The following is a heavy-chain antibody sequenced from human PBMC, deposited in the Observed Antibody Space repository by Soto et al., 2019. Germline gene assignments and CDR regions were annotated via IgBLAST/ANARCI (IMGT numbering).Heavy chain of an antibody. V-gene: IGHV3-23*01. CDR2: ISGSGGRT. CDR3: AKGGSISAMVTFDY. CDR1: GFTFNSYA. D-gene: IGHD5-18*01. J-gene: IGHJ4*02. Sequence: EVQLLESGGGLVQPGGSLRLSCAASGFTFNSYAMSWVRQAPGKGLEWVSVISGSGGRTYYTDSVKGRFTISRDDSNNTLYLQMNSLRVDDTAVYFCAKGGSISAMVTFDYWGQGTLVTVSS.